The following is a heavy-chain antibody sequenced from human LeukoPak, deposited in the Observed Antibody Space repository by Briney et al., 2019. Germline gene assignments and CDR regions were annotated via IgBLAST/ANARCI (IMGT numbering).Heavy chain of an antibody. CDR2: INHSGST. V-gene: IGHV4-34*01. D-gene: IGHD3-10*01. CDR3: ARVRGGSGSYYKFGFNWFDP. Sequence: PSETLSLTCTVFGGSFSGYYWSWIRQPPGKGLEWIGEINHSGSTNYNPSLKSRVTISVDTSKNQFSLKLSSVTAADTAVYYCARVRGGSGSYYKFGFNWFDPWGQGTLVTVSS. J-gene: IGHJ5*02. CDR1: GGSFSGYY.